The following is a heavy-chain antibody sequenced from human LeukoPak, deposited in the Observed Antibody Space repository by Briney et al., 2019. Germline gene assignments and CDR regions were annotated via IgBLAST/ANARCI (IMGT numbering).Heavy chain of an antibody. CDR3: ARRNYYDSSGYHYVGNDAFDI. Sequence: PSETLSLTCTVSGGSISSSSYYWGWIRQPPGKGLEWIGSIYYSGSTYYNPSLKSRVTISVDTSKNQFSLKLSSVTAADTAVYYCARRNYYDSSGYHYVGNDAFDIWGQGTMVTVSS. D-gene: IGHD3-22*01. CDR1: GGSISSSSYY. J-gene: IGHJ3*02. V-gene: IGHV4-39*01. CDR2: IYYSGST.